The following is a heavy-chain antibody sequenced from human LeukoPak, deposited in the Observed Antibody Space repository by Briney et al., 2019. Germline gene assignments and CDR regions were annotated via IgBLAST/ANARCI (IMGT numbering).Heavy chain of an antibody. CDR3: TTQADCSSTSCYGMDV. Sequence: GGSLRLSCAASGFTFSNAWMSWVRQAPGKGLEWVGRIKSKTDGGTTDYAAPVKGRFTTSRDDSKNTLYLQMNSLKTEDTAVYYCTTQADCSSTSCYGMDVWGQGITVTVSS. CDR2: IKSKTDGGTT. CDR1: GFTFSNAW. D-gene: IGHD2-2*01. V-gene: IGHV3-15*01. J-gene: IGHJ6*02.